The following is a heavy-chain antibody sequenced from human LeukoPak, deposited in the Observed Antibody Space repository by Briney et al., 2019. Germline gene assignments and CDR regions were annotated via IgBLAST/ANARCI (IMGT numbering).Heavy chain of an antibody. CDR1: GGSISSYY. D-gene: IGHD3-22*01. CDR3: ARVGTYYYDSSGYYYLDY. Sequence: PSETLSLTCTVSGGSISSYYWSWIRQPAGKGLEWIGRIYTSGSTNYNPSLKSRVTISVDTSKNQFSLKLSSVTAADTAVYYCARVGTYYYDSSGYYYLDYWGQGTLVTVSS. CDR2: IYTSGST. J-gene: IGHJ4*02. V-gene: IGHV4-4*07.